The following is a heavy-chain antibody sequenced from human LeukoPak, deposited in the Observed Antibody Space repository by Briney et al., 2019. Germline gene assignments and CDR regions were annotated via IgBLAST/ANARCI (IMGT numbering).Heavy chain of an antibody. D-gene: IGHD3-9*01. J-gene: IGHJ6*02. V-gene: IGHV4-39*07. CDR1: GGSISSSSYY. CDR2: IYYSGST. Sequence: PSETLSLTCTVSGGSISSSSYYWGWIRQPPGKGLEWIGSIYYSGSTYYNPSLKSRVTISVDTSKNQFSLKLSSVTAADTAVYYCASLDLDYDILTGYYDYYYYGMDVWGQGTTVTVSS. CDR3: ASLDLDYDILTGYYDYYYYGMDV.